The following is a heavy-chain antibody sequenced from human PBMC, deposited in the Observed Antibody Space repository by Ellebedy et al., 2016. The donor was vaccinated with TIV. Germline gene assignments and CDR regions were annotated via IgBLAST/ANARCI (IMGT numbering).Heavy chain of an antibody. J-gene: IGHJ3*02. CDR1: GGTFSSYA. V-gene: IGHV1-69*13. CDR3: ARIVATPSRLGSDAFDI. D-gene: IGHD5-12*01. CDR2: IIPIFGTA. Sequence: AASVKVSCKASGGTFSSYAISWVRQAPGQGLEWMGGIIPIFGTANYAQKFQGRVTITADESTSTAYMELSSLRSEDTAVYYCARIVATPSRLGSDAFDIWGQGTMVTVSS.